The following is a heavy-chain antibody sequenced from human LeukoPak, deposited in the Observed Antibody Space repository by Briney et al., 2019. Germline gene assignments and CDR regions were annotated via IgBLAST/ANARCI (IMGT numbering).Heavy chain of an antibody. J-gene: IGHJ3*02. D-gene: IGHD6-19*01. Sequence: AGGSLRLSCAASGFTFSSYSMNWVRQAPGKGLEWVSSISSSSSYIYYADSVKGRFTISRDNAKNSLYLQMNSLRAEDTAVYYCARDQKPWLADAFDIWGQGTMVTVSS. CDR1: GFTFSSYS. CDR3: ARDQKPWLADAFDI. CDR2: ISSSSSYI. V-gene: IGHV3-21*01.